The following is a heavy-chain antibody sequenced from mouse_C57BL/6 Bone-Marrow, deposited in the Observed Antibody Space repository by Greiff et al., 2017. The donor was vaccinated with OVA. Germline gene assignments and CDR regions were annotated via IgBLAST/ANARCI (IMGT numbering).Heavy chain of an antibody. CDR2: ISGGGGNT. J-gene: IGHJ4*01. V-gene: IGHV5-9*01. D-gene: IGHD1-1*01. CDR3: ARLPYYGSKYYAMDY. CDR1: GFTFSSYT. Sequence: EVQGVESGGGLVKPGGSLKLSCAASGFTFSSYTMSWVRQIPEKRLEWVATISGGGGNTYYPDSVKGRFTISRDNAKNTLYLQMSSLRSEDTALYYCARLPYYGSKYYAMDYWGQGTSVTVSS.